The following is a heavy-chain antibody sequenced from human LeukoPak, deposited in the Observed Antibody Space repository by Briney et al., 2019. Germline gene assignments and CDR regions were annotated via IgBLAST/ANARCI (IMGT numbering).Heavy chain of an antibody. CDR3: TRLDGDYVDWFDP. CDR1: GFTFGSYA. D-gene: IGHD4-17*01. CDR2: ISGSGDNT. Sequence: GGSLRLSCAASGFTFGSYAMSWVRQAPGKGLEWVSAISGSGDNTYYADSVKGRFTISRDNSKNTLYLQMNSLKTEDTAVYYCTRLDGDYVDWFDPRGQGTLVTVSS. V-gene: IGHV3-23*01. J-gene: IGHJ5*02.